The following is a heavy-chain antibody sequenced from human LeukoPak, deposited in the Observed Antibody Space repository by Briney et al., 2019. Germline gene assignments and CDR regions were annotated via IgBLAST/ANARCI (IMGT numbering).Heavy chain of an antibody. Sequence: PGGSLRLSCAASGFTFSSYAMHWVRQAPGKGLEWVAVISYDGSNKYYADSVKGRFTISRDNSKNTLHLQMNSLRAEDTAVYYGARDPDYSNYYYFDYWGQGTLVTVSS. CDR2: ISYDGSNK. CDR1: GFTFSSYA. D-gene: IGHD4-11*01. V-gene: IGHV3-30-3*01. J-gene: IGHJ4*02. CDR3: ARDPDYSNYYYFDY.